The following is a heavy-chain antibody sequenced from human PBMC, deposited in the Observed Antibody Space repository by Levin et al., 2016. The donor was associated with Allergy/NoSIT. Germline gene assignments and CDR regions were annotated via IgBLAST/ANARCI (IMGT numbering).Heavy chain of an antibody. V-gene: IGHV1-69*10. CDR2: IIPILGIA. J-gene: IGHJ6*02. D-gene: IGHD1-26*01. Sequence: WVRQAPGQGLEWMGGIIPILGIANYAQKFQGRVTITADESTSTAYMELSSLRSEDTAVYYCARDQEEGARYYYYGMDVWGQGTTVTVSS. CDR3: ARDQEEGARYYYYGMDV.